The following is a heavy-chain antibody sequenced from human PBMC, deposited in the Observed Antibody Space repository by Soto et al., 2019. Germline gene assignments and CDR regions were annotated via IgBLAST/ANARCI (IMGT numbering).Heavy chain of an antibody. CDR1: GGSISNSY. V-gene: IGHV4-59*08. J-gene: IGHJ3*02. CDR3: ARPSQEWLANDAFDI. CDR2: IFRTGST. D-gene: IGHD6-19*01. Sequence: QVQLQESGPGLVKFSETLSLTCTVSGGSISNSYWSWIRQPPGKGLEWIGFIFRTGSTNYNPSVKRRVTMSVDTSKNQFSLNLRSVTAADTAVYYCARPSQEWLANDAFDIWGQGTMVTVSS.